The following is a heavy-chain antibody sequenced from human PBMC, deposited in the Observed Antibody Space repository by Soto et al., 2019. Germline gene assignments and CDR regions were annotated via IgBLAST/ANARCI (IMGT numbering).Heavy chain of an antibody. D-gene: IGHD3-16*02. CDR1: GFTFSSYG. Sequence: QVQLVESGGGVVQPGRSLRLSCAASGFTFSSYGMHWVRQAPGKGLEWVAVISYDGSNKYYADSVKGRFTISRDNSKNTLYLQMNRLRAEDTAVYYCAKDYVWGSYRYSETDYYYGMDIWGQGTTVTVSS. CDR2: ISYDGSNK. V-gene: IGHV3-30*18. CDR3: AKDYVWGSYRYSETDYYYGMDI. J-gene: IGHJ6*02.